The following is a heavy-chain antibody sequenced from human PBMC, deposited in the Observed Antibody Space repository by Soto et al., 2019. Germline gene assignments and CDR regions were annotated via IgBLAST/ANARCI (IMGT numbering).Heavy chain of an antibody. J-gene: IGHJ6*02. CDR2: ISYDGSNK. D-gene: IGHD6-19*01. CDR3: AKDNGSGWYVPDYYYGMDV. Sequence: GGSLRLSCAASGFTFSSYGMHWVRQAPGKGLEWVAVISYDGSNKYYADSVKGRFTISRDNSKNTLYLQMNSLRAEDTAVYYCAKDNGSGWYVPDYYYGMDVWGQGTTVTVSS. V-gene: IGHV3-30*18. CDR1: GFTFSSYG.